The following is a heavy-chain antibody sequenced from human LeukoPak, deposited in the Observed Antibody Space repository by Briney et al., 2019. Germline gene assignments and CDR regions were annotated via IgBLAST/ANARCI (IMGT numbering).Heavy chain of an antibody. D-gene: IGHD2-2*02. CDR3: ARVVVVVPAAIRGGWFDP. Sequence: SETLSLTCTVSGGCMSSSSYYWGWIRQPPGKGLEWIASIYYSGSTYYNPSLKSRVTISVDTSKNQFSLKLSSVTAADTAVYYCARVVVVVPAAIRGGWFDPWGQGTLVTVSS. CDR1: GGCMSSSSYY. CDR2: IYYSGST. V-gene: IGHV4-39*07. J-gene: IGHJ5*02.